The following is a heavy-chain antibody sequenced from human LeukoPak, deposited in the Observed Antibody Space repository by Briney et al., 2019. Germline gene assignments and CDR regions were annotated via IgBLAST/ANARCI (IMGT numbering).Heavy chain of an antibody. J-gene: IGHJ4*02. CDR2: ISYDGSNK. V-gene: IGHV3-30-3*01. CDR1: GFTFSSYA. D-gene: IGHD2-2*01. Sequence: GGSLRLSCAASGFTFSSYAMHWVRQAPGKGLEWVAVISYDGSNKYYVDSVKGRFTISRDNSKNTLYLQMNSLRAEDTAVYYCARGDCSSTSCRGNDYWGQGTLVTVSS. CDR3: ARGDCSSTSCRGNDY.